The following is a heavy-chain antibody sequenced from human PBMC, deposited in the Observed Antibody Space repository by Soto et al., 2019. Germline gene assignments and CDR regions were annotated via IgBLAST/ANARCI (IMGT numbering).Heavy chain of an antibody. Sequence: VQVVASGGGLVQPGRSLRLSCAVSGFRFEQYVMHWVRQAPGKGLECVSTVSPTGDTVAYADSVEGRFTASRDNAKNSLYLQMTSLKGDDTAFYYCIKDAPNGSIDEWGQGTLVTVSS. V-gene: IGHV3-9*01. CDR2: VSPTGDTV. CDR1: GFRFEQYV. CDR3: IKDAPNGSIDE. D-gene: IGHD3-10*01. J-gene: IGHJ4*02.